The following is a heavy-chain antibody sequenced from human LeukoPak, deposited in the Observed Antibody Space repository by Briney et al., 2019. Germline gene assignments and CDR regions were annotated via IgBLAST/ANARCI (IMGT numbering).Heavy chain of an antibody. J-gene: IGHJ5*02. Sequence: PSETLSLTCAVYGGSFTDYYWSWIRQPPGKGLEWIAEINHSGTSNYSPSLKSRVTISVDTSKNQLSLNLNSVTAADTAVYYCARHGVAPWFDPWGQGTLVTVSS. CDR1: GGSFTDYY. CDR3: ARHGVAPWFDP. D-gene: IGHD3-10*01. V-gene: IGHV4-34*01. CDR2: INHSGTS.